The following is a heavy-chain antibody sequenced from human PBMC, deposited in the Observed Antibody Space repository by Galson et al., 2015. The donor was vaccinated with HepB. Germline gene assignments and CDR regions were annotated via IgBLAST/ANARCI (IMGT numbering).Heavy chain of an antibody. Sequence: SVKVSCKASGYTFTTYDITWVRQAPGQGLEWMGWISTYNGNTDYAQNLQGRVTMTTDTSTSTAYMELTSLRSDDTAVYYCARGSYFQHWGQGTLVTVSS. CDR3: ARGSYFQH. V-gene: IGHV1-18*01. CDR1: GYTFTTYD. J-gene: IGHJ1*01. CDR2: ISTYNGNT.